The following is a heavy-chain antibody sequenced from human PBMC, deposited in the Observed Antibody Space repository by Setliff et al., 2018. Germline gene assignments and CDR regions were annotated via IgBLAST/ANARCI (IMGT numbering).Heavy chain of an antibody. V-gene: IGHV4-39*01. CDR2: IYYSGST. D-gene: IGHD2-15*01. J-gene: IGHJ4*02. CDR1: DGSISSGVYY. Sequence: SETLSLTCTVSDGSISSGVYYWGWIRQPPGKGLEWIGSIYYSGSTYYNPSLRSRVTISVDTSKNQFSLNVNSVIAADTAVYYCARASVVHAIAVGYWGQGTLVTVSS. CDR3: ARASVVHAIAVGY.